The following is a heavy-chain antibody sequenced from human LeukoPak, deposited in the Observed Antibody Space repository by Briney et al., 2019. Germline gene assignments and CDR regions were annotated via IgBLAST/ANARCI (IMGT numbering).Heavy chain of an antibody. CDR2: IYYSGST. Sequence: SETLSLTCTVSGGSISSYYWSWIRQPPGKGLEWIGYIYYSGSTNYNPSLKSRVTISVDTSKNQFSLKLSSVTAADTAVYYCAREIAYCGADCPPHFDYWGQGTLVTVSS. D-gene: IGHD2-21*02. CDR3: AREIAYCGADCPPHFDY. CDR1: GGSISSYY. V-gene: IGHV4-59*01. J-gene: IGHJ4*02.